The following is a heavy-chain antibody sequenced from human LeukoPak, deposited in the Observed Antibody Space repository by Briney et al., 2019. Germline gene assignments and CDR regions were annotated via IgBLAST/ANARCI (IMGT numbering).Heavy chain of an antibody. CDR3: ARAGIVLMVYAIFDY. D-gene: IGHD2-8*01. V-gene: IGHV3-23*01. Sequence: GGSLRLSCAASGFTFSSYAMSWVRQAPGKGLERFSAISGSGGSTYYADSVKGRFTISRDNSKNTLYLQMNSLRAEDTAVYYCARAGIVLMVYAIFDYWGQGTLVTVSS. J-gene: IGHJ4*02. CDR2: ISGSGGST. CDR1: GFTFSSYA.